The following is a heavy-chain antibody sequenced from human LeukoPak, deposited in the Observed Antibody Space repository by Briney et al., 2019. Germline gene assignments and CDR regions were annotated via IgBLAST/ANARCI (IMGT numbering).Heavy chain of an antibody. CDR2: VSGSGGST. CDR1: GFTFSSYA. V-gene: IGHV3-23*01. D-gene: IGHD4-17*01. CDR3: AKLFLRYGDNEDY. J-gene: IGHJ4*02. Sequence: GGSLRLSCAASGFTFSSYAMSWVRQAPGKGLEWVSAVSGSGGSTYYADSVKGRFTISRDNSKNTLYLQMNSLRAEDTAVYYCAKLFLRYGDNEDYWGQGTLVTVSS.